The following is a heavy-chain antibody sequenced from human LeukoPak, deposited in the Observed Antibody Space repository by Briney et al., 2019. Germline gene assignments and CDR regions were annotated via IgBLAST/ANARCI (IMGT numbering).Heavy chain of an antibody. Sequence: GGSLRLSCAASGFTFRNYGMHWVRQVPGKGLEWLGVVTYDGSKAFYADSVKGRLTISRDNSKNTLYLQMNTLRVEDRAVYFCAKDQRTMTRRMDVWGQGTAVIVSS. J-gene: IGHJ6*02. CDR2: VTYDGSKA. D-gene: IGHD2-2*01. CDR1: GFTFRNYG. CDR3: AKDQRTMTRRMDV. V-gene: IGHV3-30*18.